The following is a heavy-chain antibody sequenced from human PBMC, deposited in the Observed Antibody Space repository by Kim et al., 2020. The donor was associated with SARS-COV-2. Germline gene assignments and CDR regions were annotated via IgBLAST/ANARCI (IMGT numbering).Heavy chain of an antibody. D-gene: IGHD3-10*01. CDR2: IYSGGST. J-gene: IGHJ6*02. V-gene: IGHV3-53*01. Sequence: GGSLRLSCAASGFTVSSNYMSWVRQAPGKGLEWVSVIYSGGSTYYADSVKGRFTISRDNSKNTLYLQMNSLRAEDTAVYYCARIRHYYGSGSYPAYGMDVWGQGTTVTVSS. CDR3: ARIRHYYGSGSYPAYGMDV. CDR1: GFTVSSNY.